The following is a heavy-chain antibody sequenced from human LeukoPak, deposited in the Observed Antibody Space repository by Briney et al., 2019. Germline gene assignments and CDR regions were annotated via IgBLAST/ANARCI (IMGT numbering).Heavy chain of an antibody. Sequence: ASVKVSCKASGYTFTSYYMHWVRQAPGQGLEWMGIINPSGGSTSYAQKFQGRVTMTRDTSTSTVYMELSSLRSEDTAVYYCARAFVVVVPAAAYFDYWGRGTLVTVSS. CDR3: ARAFVVVVPAAAYFDY. CDR2: INPSGGST. CDR1: GYTFTSYY. D-gene: IGHD2-2*01. J-gene: IGHJ4*02. V-gene: IGHV1-46*01.